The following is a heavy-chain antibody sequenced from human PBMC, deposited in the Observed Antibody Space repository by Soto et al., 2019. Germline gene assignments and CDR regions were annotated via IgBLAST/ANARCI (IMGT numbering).Heavy chain of an antibody. D-gene: IGHD2-15*01. J-gene: IGHJ1*01. Sequence: QITLKESGPTLVKPTQTLTLTCTFSGFSLSTSGVGVGWIRQPPGKALEWLALIYWDDDKRYSPSLKSRLTITEDTSKNQVVLTMTNTDPVDTATYYCAHRREYCSGGSCYRRPFQHWGQGTLVTVSS. V-gene: IGHV2-5*02. CDR3: AHRREYCSGGSCYRRPFQH. CDR2: IYWDDDK. CDR1: GFSLSTSGVG.